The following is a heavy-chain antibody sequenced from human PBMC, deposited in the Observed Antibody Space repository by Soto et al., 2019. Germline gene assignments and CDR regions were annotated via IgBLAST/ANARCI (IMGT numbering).Heavy chain of an antibody. CDR2: ISYDGSNK. J-gene: IGHJ4*02. Sequence: QVQLVESGGGVVQPGRSLRLSCAASGFTFSSYAMHWVRQAPGKGLEWVAVISYDGSNKYYADSVKGRFTISRDNSKNTLYLQMNSLRAEDTAVYYCARDHYDYVWGSYRFDYWGQGTLVTVSS. D-gene: IGHD3-16*02. V-gene: IGHV3-30-3*01. CDR3: ARDHYDYVWGSYRFDY. CDR1: GFTFSSYA.